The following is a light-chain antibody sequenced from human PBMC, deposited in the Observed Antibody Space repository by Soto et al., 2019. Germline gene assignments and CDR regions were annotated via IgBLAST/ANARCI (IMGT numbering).Light chain of an antibody. CDR3: QQSYSTHLIT. CDR1: QSISSY. Sequence: DIQMTQSPSSLAASVGDRVTITCRASQSISSYLNWYQQKPGKAPKLLIYAASSLQSGVPSRFSGSGSGTDFTLTISSLQHEDFANYYCQQSYSTHLITFGQGTRLEIK. J-gene: IGKJ5*01. CDR2: AAS. V-gene: IGKV1-39*01.